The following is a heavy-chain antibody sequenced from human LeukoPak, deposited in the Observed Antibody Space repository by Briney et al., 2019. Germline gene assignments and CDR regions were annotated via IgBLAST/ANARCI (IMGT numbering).Heavy chain of an antibody. D-gene: IGHD3-3*01. J-gene: IGHJ4*02. CDR1: GASINNVNDY. V-gene: IGHV4-39*01. CDR2: RYYSGST. CDR3: ARLMLGFLQWSPAGGHFDN. Sequence: PSETQSLTCSVSGASINNVNDYWGWIRQPPGKGLEWIGSRYYSGSTYYNPSLNGRVTIGVDTSKKEVSLNLRSVTAADTAVYYCARLMLGFLQWSPAGGHFDNWGQGALVIVSS.